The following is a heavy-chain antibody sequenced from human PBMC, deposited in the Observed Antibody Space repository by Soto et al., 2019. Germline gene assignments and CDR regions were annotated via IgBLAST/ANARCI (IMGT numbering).Heavy chain of an antibody. CDR2: IWHDGSKK. CDR3: ARGSIVAAEYGMDV. D-gene: IGHD6-13*01. V-gene: IGHV3-33*01. J-gene: IGHJ6*02. Sequence: QVRLVESGGGVVQPGRSLRLSCAASGFSFSSYGMHWVRQAPGKGLEWVAVIWHDGSKKYYADSVKGRLIISRDNSKNTRYVQINSLRAEDTAVYFCARGSIVAAEYGMDVWGQGTTVTVS. CDR1: GFSFSSYG.